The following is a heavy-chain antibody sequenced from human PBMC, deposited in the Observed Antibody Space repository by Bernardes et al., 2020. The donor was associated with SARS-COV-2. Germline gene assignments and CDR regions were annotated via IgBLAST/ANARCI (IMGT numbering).Heavy chain of an antibody. CDR3: AREKTRYYDFWSGYYTGLDY. J-gene: IGHJ4*02. D-gene: IGHD3-3*01. CDR2: INHSGST. CDR1: GGSFSGYY. V-gene: IGHV4-34*01. Sequence: SETLPLTCAVYGGSFSGYYWSWIRQPPGKGLEWIGEINHSGSTNYNPSLKSRVTISVDTSKNQFSLKLSSVTAADTAVYYCAREKTRYYDFWSGYYTGLDYWGQGTLVTVSS.